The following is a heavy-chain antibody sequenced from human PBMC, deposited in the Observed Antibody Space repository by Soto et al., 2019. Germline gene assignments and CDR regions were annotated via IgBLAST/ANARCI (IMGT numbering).Heavy chain of an antibody. J-gene: IGHJ6*02. D-gene: IGHD3-3*01. CDR2: ISYDGSNK. V-gene: IGHV3-30*18. CDR3: AKDQKLLRLVRGMDV. CDR1: GFTFSSYG. Sequence: QVQLVESGGGVVQPGRSLRLSCAASGFTFSSYGMHWVRQAPGKGLEWVAVISYDGSNKYYADSVKGRFTISRDNSKNTLYLQMNSLRAEATAVYYCAKDQKLLRLVRGMDVWGQGTTVTVSS.